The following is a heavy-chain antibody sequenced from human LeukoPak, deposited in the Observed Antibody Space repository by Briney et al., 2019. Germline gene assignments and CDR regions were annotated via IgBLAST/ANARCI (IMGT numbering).Heavy chain of an antibody. J-gene: IGHJ3*02. CDR3: ARGDYYDSSRYFNDAFDI. D-gene: IGHD3-22*01. V-gene: IGHV3-7*01. CDR2: IKPDGSEK. CDR1: GFTFSSYS. Sequence: GGSLRLSCAASGFTFSSYSMNWVRQAPGKGLEWVANIKPDGSEKYYVDSVKGRFTISRDNAKNSLYLQMSSLGAEDTAVYYCARGDYYDSSRYFNDAFDIWGQGTMVTVSS.